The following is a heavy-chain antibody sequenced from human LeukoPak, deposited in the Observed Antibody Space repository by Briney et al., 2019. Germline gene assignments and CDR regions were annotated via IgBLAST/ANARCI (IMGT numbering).Heavy chain of an antibody. J-gene: IGHJ4*02. D-gene: IGHD6-13*01. CDR2: FYYGGRS. CDR1: GGSFSSYY. Sequence: SETLSLTCTVSGGSFSSYYWSWIRQPPGKGLEWIGFFYYGGRSNYNPSPKSRVTISVDTSKNQFSLKLSSVTAADTAVYYCATIAAAGTPTDYWGQGTLVTVSS. CDR3: ATIAAAGTPTDY. V-gene: IGHV4-59*01.